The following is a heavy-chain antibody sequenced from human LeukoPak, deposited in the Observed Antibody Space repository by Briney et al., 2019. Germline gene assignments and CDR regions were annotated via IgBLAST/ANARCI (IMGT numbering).Heavy chain of an antibody. CDR3: ARSKVTAYSYSGLDV. Sequence: SETLSLTCAVYGGSFSSGYYWSWIRHSPGKGLEWIGEINHSESTIYSPSLRGRVTISVDTSKKHFSLKLSSVTAADTGLYYCARSKVTAYSYSGLDVWGKGTTVTVSS. CDR1: GGSFSSGYY. CDR2: INHSEST. V-gene: IGHV4-34*01. J-gene: IGHJ6*04. D-gene: IGHD2-21*02.